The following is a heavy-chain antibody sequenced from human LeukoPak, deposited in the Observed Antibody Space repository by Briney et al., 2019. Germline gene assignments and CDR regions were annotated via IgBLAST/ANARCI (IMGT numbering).Heavy chain of an antibody. Sequence: GGSLRLPCAASGFTVSSNFMSWVRQAPGKGLEWVSIIYSGGSTYYADSVKGRFTIPRDNSKNTLFLQMNSLRAEDTAVYYCASRANWGAIDYWGQGTLVSVSS. CDR1: GFTVSSNF. CDR3: ASRANWGAIDY. D-gene: IGHD7-27*01. J-gene: IGHJ4*02. V-gene: IGHV3-66*01. CDR2: IYSGGST.